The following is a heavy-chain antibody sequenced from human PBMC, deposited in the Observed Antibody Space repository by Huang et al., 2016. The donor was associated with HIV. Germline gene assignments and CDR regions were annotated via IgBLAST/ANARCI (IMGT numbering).Heavy chain of an antibody. CDR2: IIPSGGST. J-gene: IGHJ4*02. V-gene: IGHV1-46*01. CDR1: GSAFTSYC. Sequence: QVQLVQSGAEVKKPGASVKVSCKASGSAFTSYCRHWVRQAPARGLEWMGIIIPSGGSTSHAQKFQGRVTTTRETSTNTVVMELSSLGSEDTAVYYCARDRDFYDSSGYWGFNYFDYWGQGTLVTVSS. CDR3: ARDRDFYDSSGYWGFNYFDY. D-gene: IGHD3-22*01.